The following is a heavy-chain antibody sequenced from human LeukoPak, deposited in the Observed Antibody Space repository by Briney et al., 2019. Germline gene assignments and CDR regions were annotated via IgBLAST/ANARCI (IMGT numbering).Heavy chain of an antibody. Sequence: PGGSLRLSCAVSGFTFPNARMSWVRQAPGKGLEWVGRIRSNTEGGSTNYAGSVKDRFTISRDESKNTLYLQMNSLKSEDTAVYHCSTDSYSSGWQAWGQGTLVTVSS. CDR1: GFTFPNAR. D-gene: IGHD6-19*01. CDR3: STDSYSSGWQA. CDR2: IRSNTEGGST. V-gene: IGHV3-15*01. J-gene: IGHJ5*02.